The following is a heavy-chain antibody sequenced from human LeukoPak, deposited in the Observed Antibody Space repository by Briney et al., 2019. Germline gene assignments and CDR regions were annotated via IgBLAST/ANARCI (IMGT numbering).Heavy chain of an antibody. Sequence: GGSLRLSCVASGFSLSSYSMNWVRQAPGKGLEWISFIHSSGAIIFYAESVKGRFTISRDNAKNSLLLQMNSLRAEDTAVYYCASRVPNEVITDYFDYWGPGTLVTVSS. CDR2: IHSSGAII. CDR3: ASRVPNEVITDYFDY. CDR1: GFSLSSYS. V-gene: IGHV3-48*04. J-gene: IGHJ4*02. D-gene: IGHD3-16*01.